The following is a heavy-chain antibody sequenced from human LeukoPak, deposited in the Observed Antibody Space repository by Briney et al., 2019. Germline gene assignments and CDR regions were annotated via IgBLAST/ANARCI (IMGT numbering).Heavy chain of an antibody. CDR2: IYNCGST. J-gene: IGHJ6*03. V-gene: IGHV4-4*07. D-gene: IGHD6-13*01. Sequence: SDTLSLTCTVSGRSIGSYYWSWIRQPAGKGLEWIGRIYNCGSTNYNPSLKSRVTISVDKSKNQFSLKLSSVTAADTAVYYCARDIAAAGWGDYYYSYMDVWGKRTTVTVSS. CDR1: GRSIGSYY. CDR3: ARDIAAAGWGDYYYSYMDV.